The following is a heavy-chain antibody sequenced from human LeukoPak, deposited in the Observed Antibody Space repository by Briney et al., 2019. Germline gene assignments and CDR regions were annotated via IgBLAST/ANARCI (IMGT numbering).Heavy chain of an antibody. CDR2: IRGSGSTI. V-gene: IGHV3-48*03. CDR3: ARDCGGGSCYGPYDAFDI. J-gene: IGHJ3*02. CDR1: GFTFSSYE. D-gene: IGHD2-15*01. Sequence: PGGSLRLSCAASGFTFSSYEMNWVRQAPGKGLEWVSYIRGSGSTIYYADSVKGRFTISRDNAKNSLYLQMNSLRVEDKAVYYCARDCGGGSCYGPYDAFDIWGQGTMVTVSS.